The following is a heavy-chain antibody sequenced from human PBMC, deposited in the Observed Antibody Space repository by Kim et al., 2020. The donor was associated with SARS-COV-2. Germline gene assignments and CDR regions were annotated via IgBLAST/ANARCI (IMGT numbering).Heavy chain of an antibody. D-gene: IGHD1-7*01. Sequence: GGSLRLSCAASGFTFSSYGMHWVRQAPGKGLEWVAVIWYDGSNKYYADSVKGRFTISRDNSKNTLYLQMNSLRAEDTAVYYCARGTRVPPPLDYWGQGTLVTVSS. CDR1: GFTFSSYG. V-gene: IGHV3-33*01. J-gene: IGHJ4*02. CDR3: ARGTRVPPPLDY. CDR2: IWYDGSNK.